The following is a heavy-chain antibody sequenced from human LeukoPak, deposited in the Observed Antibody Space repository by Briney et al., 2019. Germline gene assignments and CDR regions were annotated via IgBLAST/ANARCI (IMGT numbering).Heavy chain of an antibody. CDR2: IYTSGST. V-gene: IGHV4-61*02. J-gene: IGHJ4*02. CDR3: ARDGGNSDY. D-gene: IGHD4-23*01. Sequence: SETLSLTCTVSGGSISSGSYYWSWIRQPAGKGLEWIGRIYTSGSTNYNPSLKSRVTISVDTSKNQFSLKLSSVTAADTAVYYCARDGGNSDYWGQRTLVTVSS. CDR1: GGSISSGSYY.